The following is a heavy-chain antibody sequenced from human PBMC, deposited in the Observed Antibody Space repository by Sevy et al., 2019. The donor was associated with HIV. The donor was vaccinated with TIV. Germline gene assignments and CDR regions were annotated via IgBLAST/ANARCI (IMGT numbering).Heavy chain of an antibody. CDR1: GFTFNYYG. V-gene: IGHV3-30*02. Sequence: GGSLRLSCAASGFTFNYYGVLWVRQAPGKGLEWVAFIGFDGSDKNYADSVKGRFTISRDNSQNTMYMQMNSLRPDDTAVYYCAKNTAAAGVGGFDYWGHGTLVTVSS. J-gene: IGHJ4*01. CDR2: IGFDGSDK. CDR3: AKNTAAAGVGGFDY. D-gene: IGHD6-13*01.